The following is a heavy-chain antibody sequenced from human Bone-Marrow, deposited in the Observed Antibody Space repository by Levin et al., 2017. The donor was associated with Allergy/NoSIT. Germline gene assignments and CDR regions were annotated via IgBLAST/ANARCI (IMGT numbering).Heavy chain of an antibody. V-gene: IGHV1-24*01. D-gene: IGHD5-24*01. Sequence: ASVKVSCKVSGDTLTELSIMWVRQAPGKGLEWIGGFDPEDGVTVYAPKFRGRVTLTEDTSADTAYMELSSLRSEDTAVYFCARTGSSTDEGDGEIYYYYYMDVWGKGTTVTVSS. CDR3: ARTGSSTDEGDGEIYYYYYMDV. CDR2: FDPEDGVT. CDR1: GDTLTELS. J-gene: IGHJ6*03.